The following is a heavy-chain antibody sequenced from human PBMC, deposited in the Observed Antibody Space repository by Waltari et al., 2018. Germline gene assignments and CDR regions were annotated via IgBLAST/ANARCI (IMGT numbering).Heavy chain of an antibody. CDR3: SSGYYDAYFDY. Sequence: QVTLKESGPVLVKPTQTLTLTCTFSGFSLSTSGMCVSWIRQPPGKALEWLARIDWDDDKFYSTSLKTRLTISKDTSKNQVVLTMTNMDPVDTATYYCSSGYYDAYFDYWGQGTLVTVSS. CDR2: IDWDDDK. V-gene: IGHV2-70*16. J-gene: IGHJ4*02. CDR1: GFSLSTSGMC. D-gene: IGHD3-22*01.